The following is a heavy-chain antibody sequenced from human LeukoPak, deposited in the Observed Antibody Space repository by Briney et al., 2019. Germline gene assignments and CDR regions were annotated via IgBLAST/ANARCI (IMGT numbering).Heavy chain of an antibody. CDR2: IYYSGST. Sequence: SQTLSLTCTVSGGSISSGDYYWSWLRQPPGKGLEWIGYIYYSGSTYYNPSLKSRVTISVDRSKNQFSLKLSSVTAADTAVYYCARDYGTDADGDAFDIWGQGTMVTVSS. D-gene: IGHD1-7*01. CDR3: ARDYGTDADGDAFDI. CDR1: GGSISSGDYY. J-gene: IGHJ3*02. V-gene: IGHV4-30-4*08.